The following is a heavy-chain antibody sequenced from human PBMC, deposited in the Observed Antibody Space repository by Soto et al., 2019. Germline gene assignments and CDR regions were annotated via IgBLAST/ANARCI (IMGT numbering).Heavy chain of an antibody. CDR3: ASGDNYYYYGMDV. CDR1: GYSFTSYW. D-gene: IGHD3-3*01. Sequence: GESLKISCKGSGYSFTSYWIGWVRQMPGKGLEWMGIIYPGDSDTRYSPSFQGQVTISADKSISTAYPQWSSLKASDTAMYYCASGDNYYYYGMDVWGQGTTVTVSS. J-gene: IGHJ6*02. CDR2: IYPGDSDT. V-gene: IGHV5-51*01.